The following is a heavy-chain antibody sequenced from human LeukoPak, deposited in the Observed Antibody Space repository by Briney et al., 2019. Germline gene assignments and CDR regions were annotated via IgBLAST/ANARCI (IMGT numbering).Heavy chain of an antibody. J-gene: IGHJ4*02. Sequence: GGSLRLSCAASGFTFSSYWMSWVRQAPGKGLEWVANIKQDGSNKYYADSVKGRFTISRDNSKNTLYLQMNSLRAEDTAVYYCAREPVRGERYFDYWGQGTLVTVSS. V-gene: IGHV3-7*01. CDR2: IKQDGSNK. CDR1: GFTFSSYW. CDR3: AREPVRGERYFDY. D-gene: IGHD3-10*01.